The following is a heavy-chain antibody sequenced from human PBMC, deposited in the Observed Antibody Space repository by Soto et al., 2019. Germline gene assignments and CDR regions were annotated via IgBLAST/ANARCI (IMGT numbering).Heavy chain of an antibody. J-gene: IGHJ6*03. CDR2: IFSNDEK. D-gene: IGHD6-13*01. V-gene: IGHV2-26*01. CDR1: GFSLSNARMG. Sequence: SGPTLVNPTETLTLTCTVSGFSLSNARMGVSWIRQPPGKALEWLAHIFSNDEKSYSTSLKSRLTISKDTSKSQVVLTMTNMDPVDTATYYCARIAAGSSWKDYYYKDVWGKGTTVTVSS. CDR3: ARIAAGSSWKDYYYKDV.